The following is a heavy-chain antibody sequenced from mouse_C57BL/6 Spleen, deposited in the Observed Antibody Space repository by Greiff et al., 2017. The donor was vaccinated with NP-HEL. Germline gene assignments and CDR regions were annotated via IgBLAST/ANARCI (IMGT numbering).Heavy chain of an antibody. Sequence: VQLQQSGAELVRPGASVTLSCKASGYTFTDYEMHWVKQTPVHGLEWIGAIDPETGGTAYNQKFKGKAILTADKSSSTAYMELRSLTSEDSAVYYCTRLGGKTFAYWGQGTLVTVSA. J-gene: IGHJ3*01. CDR3: TRLGGKTFAY. CDR2: IDPETGGT. V-gene: IGHV1-15*01. CDR1: GYTFTDYE. D-gene: IGHD1-1*02.